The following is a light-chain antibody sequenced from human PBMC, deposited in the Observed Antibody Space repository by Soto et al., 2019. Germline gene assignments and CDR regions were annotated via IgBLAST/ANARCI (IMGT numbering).Light chain of an antibody. CDR2: ATS. J-gene: IGKJ5*01. V-gene: IGKV1-9*01. CDR1: QDISSY. CDR3: QQYNTYAST. Sequence: IQLTQSPSSLSASVGDRVTVTCRASQDISSYLAWYQQKPGKAPKLLIYATSTLQSGVPSRFSGSGSGTDFALTISSLQPEDFATYYCQQYNTYASTFGQGTRLDIK.